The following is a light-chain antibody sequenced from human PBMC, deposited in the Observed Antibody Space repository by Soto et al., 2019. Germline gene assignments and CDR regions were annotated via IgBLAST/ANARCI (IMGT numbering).Light chain of an antibody. V-gene: IGLV2-14*03. CDR1: RSDIGAYNF. Sequence: QSVLTQPASVSGSPGQSITISCTGTRSDIGAYNFVSWYQQHPGEVPKLILYDVNVRPSGVSNRFSGSKSGNTASLTISGLQAEDEAAYYCTSWTTSTTMIFGGGTKLTFL. CDR2: DVN. J-gene: IGLJ2*01. CDR3: TSWTTSTTMI.